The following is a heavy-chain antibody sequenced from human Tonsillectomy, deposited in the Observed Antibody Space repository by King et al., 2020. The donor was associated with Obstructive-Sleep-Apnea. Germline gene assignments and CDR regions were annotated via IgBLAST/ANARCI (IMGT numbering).Heavy chain of an antibody. CDR1: GYTFTDYY. D-gene: IGHD3-10*01. CDR3: ARGGSYGSGSYYGYFDY. Sequence: QLVQFGAEVKKPGASVKVSCKASGYTFTDYYMHWVRQAPGQGLEWMGWIDPNSGGTNYAQKFQGWVTMTRDTSISTAYMELSRLISDDTAVYYCARGGSYGSGSYYGYFDYWGQGTLVTVSS. J-gene: IGHJ4*02. CDR2: IDPNSGGT. V-gene: IGHV1-2*04.